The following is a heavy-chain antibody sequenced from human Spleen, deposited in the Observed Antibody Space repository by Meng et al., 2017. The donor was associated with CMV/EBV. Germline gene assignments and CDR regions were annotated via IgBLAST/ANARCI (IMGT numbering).Heavy chain of an antibody. D-gene: IGHD2-2*01. Sequence: GFTFSNYAMTWVRQAPGKGLEWVSVIYSGGSSAYYADSVKGRFTVSRDNSKDTLYLQLNSLRAEDTAVYYCARSFAGWSTRGYYFDYWGQGMLVTVSS. CDR2: IYSGGSSA. J-gene: IGHJ4*02. V-gene: IGHV3-23*03. CDR1: GFTFSNYA. CDR3: ARSFAGWSTRGYYFDY.